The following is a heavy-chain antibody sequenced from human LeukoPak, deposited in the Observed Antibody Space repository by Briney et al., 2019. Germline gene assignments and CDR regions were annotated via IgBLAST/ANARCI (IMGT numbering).Heavy chain of an antibody. V-gene: IGHV3-7*01. CDR2: IKQDGSDK. J-gene: IGHJ4*02. Sequence: PGGSLRLSCEVSGFTFSSYWMNWVRQAPGKGLEWVANIKQDGSDKYYVDSVKGRFTISRDNAKNSLYLQMNSLRAGDTAVYYCAIIPRAAAGPSARSPFHYWGQGTLVTVSS. D-gene: IGHD6-13*01. CDR1: GFTFSSYW. CDR3: AIIPRAAAGPSARSPFHY.